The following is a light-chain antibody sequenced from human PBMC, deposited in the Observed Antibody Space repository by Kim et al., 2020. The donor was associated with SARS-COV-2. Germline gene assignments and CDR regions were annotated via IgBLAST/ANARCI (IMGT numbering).Light chain of an antibody. J-gene: IGKJ5*01. V-gene: IGKV3-11*01. CDR1: QSVSNY. CDR2: DAS. CDR3: QQRTTWPT. Sequence: PGERATLSCWASQSVSNYLAWYQHKPGQAPRLLISDASNRATGIPARFSGSGSGTDFTLTISSLEPEDFAVYYCQQRTTWPTFGQGTRLEIK.